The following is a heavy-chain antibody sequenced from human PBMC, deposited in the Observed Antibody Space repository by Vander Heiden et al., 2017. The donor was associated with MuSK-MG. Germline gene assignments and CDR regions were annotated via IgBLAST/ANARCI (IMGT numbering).Heavy chain of an antibody. J-gene: IGHJ4*02. V-gene: IGHV4-38-2*02. D-gene: IGHD3-16*01. CDR3: ARDSIMITFGGVLGSFDY. CDR2: IYHSGST. CDR1: GSSISSGYY. Sequence: QVQLQESGPGLVQPSATLSPTGALSGSSISSGYYWGWIRQPPGKGLEWIGSIYHSGSTYYNPSLKSRVTISVDTSKNQFSLKLSSVTAADTAVYYCARDSIMITFGGVLGSFDYWGQGTLVTVSS.